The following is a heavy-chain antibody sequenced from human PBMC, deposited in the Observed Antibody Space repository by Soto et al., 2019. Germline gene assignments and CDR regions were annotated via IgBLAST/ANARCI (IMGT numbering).Heavy chain of an antibody. V-gene: IGHV3-11*01. D-gene: IGHD2-15*01. CDR2: ISSSGSTI. Sequence: PGGFLRLSCAASGFTFSDYYMSWIRQAPGKGLEWVSYISSSGSTIYYADSVKGRFTISRDNAKNSLYLQMNSLRAEDTAVYYCARVAAGLGCSGGSCYFGAFDIWGQGTMVTVSS. CDR1: GFTFSDYY. J-gene: IGHJ3*02. CDR3: ARVAAGLGCSGGSCYFGAFDI.